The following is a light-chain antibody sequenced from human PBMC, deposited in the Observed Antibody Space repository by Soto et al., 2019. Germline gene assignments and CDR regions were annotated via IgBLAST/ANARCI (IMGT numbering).Light chain of an antibody. CDR2: GAS. J-gene: IGKJ4*01. CDR1: QSVRSN. CDR3: QHDYNLWG. V-gene: IGKV3-15*01. Sequence: EIVMTQSPATLSVSPGERVTLSCRASQSVRSNLAWYQQKPGQVHRVLIYGASTRAIGIPDRFSGSGSGTEFTLAISSLQSEDFAVYYCQHDYNLWGFGGGTKVEIK.